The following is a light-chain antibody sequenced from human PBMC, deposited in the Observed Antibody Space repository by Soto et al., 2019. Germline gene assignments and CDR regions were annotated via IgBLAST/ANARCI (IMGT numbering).Light chain of an antibody. CDR1: QSISSN. Sequence: EIVITQSPATLSVSPGERATLSCRASQSISSNLAWYQQKPGQAPRLLIHGASTRATGIPARFSGSRSGTEFTLTISSLQSEDFAVYYCQQYDNWPPSTFGQGTKVDIK. CDR2: GAS. CDR3: QQYDNWPPST. V-gene: IGKV3-15*01. J-gene: IGKJ1*01.